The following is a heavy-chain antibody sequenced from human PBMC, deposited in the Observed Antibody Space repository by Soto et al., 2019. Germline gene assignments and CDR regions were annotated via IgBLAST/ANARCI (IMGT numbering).Heavy chain of an antibody. J-gene: IGHJ4*02. CDR2: VSGSGGST. D-gene: IGHD6-6*01. V-gene: IGHV3-23*01. Sequence: PGGSLRLSCAASGFTFSSYAMSWVRQAPGKGLEWVSAVSGSGGSTYYADSVKGRFTISRDNSKNTPYLQMNSLRAEDTAVYYCAKGLGGIAARTFCYFDYWGRGTLVTVSS. CDR1: GFTFSSYA. CDR3: AKGLGGIAARTFCYFDY.